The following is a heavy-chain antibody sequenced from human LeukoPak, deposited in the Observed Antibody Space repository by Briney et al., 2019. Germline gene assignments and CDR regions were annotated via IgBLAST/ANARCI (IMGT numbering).Heavy chain of an antibody. CDR3: AKDSGLVVVPDYFDY. V-gene: IGHV3-30*02. CDR1: GFTFSSYG. CDR2: IRYDGSNK. D-gene: IGHD2-2*01. Sequence: GGSLRLSCAASGFTFSSYGMHWVRQAPGKGLEWVAFIRYDGSNKYYADSVKGRFTISRDNSKNTLYLQMNSLRAEDTAVYYCAKDSGLVVVPDYFDYWGQGTLVTVSS. J-gene: IGHJ4*02.